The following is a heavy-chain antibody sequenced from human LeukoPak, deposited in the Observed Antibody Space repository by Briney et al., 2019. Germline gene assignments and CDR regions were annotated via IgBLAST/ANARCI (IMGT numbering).Heavy chain of an antibody. D-gene: IGHD3-16*02. V-gene: IGHV4-4*02. Sequence: PSGTLSLTCDVSGGSITQTNYRTWVRQPPGKGLEWIGEVNLQGGTNYNPSLLRRVAISVDTSANHVSLQMTSVTAADTAVYYCASEGGSYRPLEYSGQGTLVTVSS. CDR1: GGSITQTNY. CDR2: VNLQGGT. CDR3: ASEGGSYRPLEY. J-gene: IGHJ4*02.